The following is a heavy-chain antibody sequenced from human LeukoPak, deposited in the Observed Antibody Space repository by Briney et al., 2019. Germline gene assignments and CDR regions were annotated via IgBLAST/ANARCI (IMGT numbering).Heavy chain of an antibody. CDR1: GFTVSSNY. D-gene: IGHD2-2*01. Sequence: PGGSLRLSCAASGFTVSSNYMSWVRQAPGKGLEWVSVIYSGGSTYYADSVKGRFTISRDNSKNTLYLQMNSLRAEDTAVYYCARGRGYCSSTSCLHFGYWGQGTLVTVSS. J-gene: IGHJ4*02. CDR3: ARGRGYCSSTSCLHFGY. CDR2: IYSGGST. V-gene: IGHV3-66*01.